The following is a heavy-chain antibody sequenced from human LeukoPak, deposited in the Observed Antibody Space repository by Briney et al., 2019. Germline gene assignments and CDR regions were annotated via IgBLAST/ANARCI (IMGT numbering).Heavy chain of an antibody. CDR1: GFTFSSYS. CDR3: ARQLVAFDI. V-gene: IGHV3-48*01. CDR2: ISSSSSTI. J-gene: IGHJ3*02. D-gene: IGHD6-6*01. Sequence: GGSLRLSCAASGFTFSSYSMNWVRQAPGKGLEWVSYISSSSSTIYYADSVKGRFTISRDNAKNSLYLQMNSLRAEDTAVYYCARQLVAFDIWGQGTMVTVSS.